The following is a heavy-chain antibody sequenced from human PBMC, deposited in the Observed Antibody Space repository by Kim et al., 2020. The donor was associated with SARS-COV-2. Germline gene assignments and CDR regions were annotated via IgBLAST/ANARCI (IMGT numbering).Heavy chain of an antibody. D-gene: IGHD2-8*01. V-gene: IGHV4-39*01. CDR1: GGSISSSSYY. CDR3: ARRTTDIVLMVYATRDAFDI. CDR2: IYYSGST. J-gene: IGHJ3*02. Sequence: SETLSLTCTVSGGSISSSSYYWGWIRQPPGKGLEWIGSIYYSGSTYYNPSLKSRVTISVDTSKNQFSLKLSSVTAADTAVYYCARRTTDIVLMVYATRDAFDIWGQGTMVTVSS.